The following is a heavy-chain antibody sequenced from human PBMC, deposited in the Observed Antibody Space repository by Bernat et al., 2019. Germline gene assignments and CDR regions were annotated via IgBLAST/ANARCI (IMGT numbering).Heavy chain of an antibody. D-gene: IGHD2-15*01. V-gene: IGHV3-30-3*01. CDR2: ISYDGSNK. CDR3: ARESRPYCSGGSCYSSFGY. Sequence: VQLLESGGGLVQPGGSLRLSCAASGFTFDTYAMSWVRQAPGKGLEWVAVISYDGSNKYYADSVKGRFTISRDNSKNTLYLQMNSLRAEDTAVYYCARESRPYCSGGSCYSSFGYWGQGTLVTVSS. CDR1: GFTFDTYA. J-gene: IGHJ4*02.